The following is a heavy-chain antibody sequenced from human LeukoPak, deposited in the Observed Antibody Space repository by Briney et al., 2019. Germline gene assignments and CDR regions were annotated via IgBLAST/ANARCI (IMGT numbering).Heavy chain of an antibody. Sequence: SETLSLTCTVSGGSISSGSYYWSWIRQPAGKGLEWIGRIYTSGSTNYNPSLKSRVTISVDTSKNQFSLKLSSVTAADTAVYYRAGGIEDYGEYWGQGTLVTVSS. CDR3: AGGIEDYGEY. CDR2: IYTSGST. CDR1: GGSISSGSYY. D-gene: IGHD3-16*01. V-gene: IGHV4-61*02. J-gene: IGHJ4*02.